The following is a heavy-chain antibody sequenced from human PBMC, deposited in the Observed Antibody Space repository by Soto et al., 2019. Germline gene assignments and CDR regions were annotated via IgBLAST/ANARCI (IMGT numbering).Heavy chain of an antibody. CDR3: ASLIYDSSGYPHYFDY. CDR2: IYYSGST. Sequence: QVQLQESGPGLVKPSQTPSLTCTVSGGSISSGGYYWSWIRQHPGKGLEWIGYIYYSGSTYYNPSLKSRVTISVDTSKNQFSLKLSSVTAADTAVYYCASLIYDSSGYPHYFDYWGQGTLVTVSS. V-gene: IGHV4-31*03. J-gene: IGHJ4*02. D-gene: IGHD3-22*01. CDR1: GGSISSGGYY.